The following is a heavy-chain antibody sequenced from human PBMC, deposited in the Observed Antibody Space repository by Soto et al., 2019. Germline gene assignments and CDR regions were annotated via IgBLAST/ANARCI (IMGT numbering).Heavy chain of an antibody. CDR1: GGSFSGYY. Sequence: VQLQQWGAGLLKPSETLSLTCAVYGGSFSGYYWSWIRQPPGKGLEWIGEINHSGSTNYNPSLKSRVTISVDTSKNQFSLKLSSVTAADTAVYYCARGPSGGLEGDYWGQGTLVTVSS. V-gene: IGHV4-34*01. CDR3: ARGPSGGLEGDY. J-gene: IGHJ4*02. D-gene: IGHD2-15*01. CDR2: INHSGST.